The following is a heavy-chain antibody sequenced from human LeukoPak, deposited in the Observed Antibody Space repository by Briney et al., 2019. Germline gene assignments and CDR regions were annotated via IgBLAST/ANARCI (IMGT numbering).Heavy chain of an antibody. J-gene: IGHJ4*02. Sequence: RASVRVSCKASGYTFTGYYIHWVRQAPGQGLEWMGRINPGSGGTNYAQKFQGRVAMTRDTSISTAYMELSRLRSDDTAVYYCAREQGGSGTYGVDYWGQGTPVTVSS. CDR2: INPGSGGT. D-gene: IGHD1-26*01. CDR1: GYTFTGYY. CDR3: AREQGGSGTYGVDY. V-gene: IGHV1-2*06.